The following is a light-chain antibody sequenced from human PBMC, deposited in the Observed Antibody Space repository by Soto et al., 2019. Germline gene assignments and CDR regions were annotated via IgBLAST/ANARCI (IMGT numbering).Light chain of an antibody. CDR2: DVS. CDR3: SSYTTSNTRQIV. Sequence: QSVRTQPASVSGSPGQSITISCTGTSSNVVGYNYVSWYQQHPGKAPKFIIYDVSNRPSGVSNRFSGSKSGNTASLTISGLQAEDEADYYCSSYTTSNTRQIVFGTGTKVTVL. V-gene: IGLV2-14*01. J-gene: IGLJ1*01. CDR1: SSNVVGYNY.